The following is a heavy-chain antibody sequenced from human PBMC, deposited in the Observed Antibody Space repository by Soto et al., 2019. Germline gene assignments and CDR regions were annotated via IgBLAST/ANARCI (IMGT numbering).Heavy chain of an antibody. D-gene: IGHD3-22*01. J-gene: IGHJ1*01. V-gene: IGHV1-18*01. CDR3: AVSYDYDSSGSPSWI. Sequence: QVQLVQSGAEVKKPGASVKVSCKASGYTFTSYGISWVRQAPGQGLEWMGWISAYNGNTNYAQKLQGRVTMTTDSSTSPAYMERRSLISDDTAVYYWAVSYDYDSSGSPSWIWCQGTLVTVSS. CDR2: ISAYNGNT. CDR1: GYTFTSYG.